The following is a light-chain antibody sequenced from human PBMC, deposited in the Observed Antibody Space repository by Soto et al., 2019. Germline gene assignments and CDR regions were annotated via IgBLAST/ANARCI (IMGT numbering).Light chain of an antibody. CDR2: EVT. CDR1: SSDVGGHNY. J-gene: IGLJ1*01. Sequence: QSVLTQPASVSGSPGQLITVSCTGTSSDVGGHNYVSWFQQHPGQAPKLLIYEVTTRPSGVSTRFSGSKSGNTASLTISGLQAEDEADYHCSSYSSSGTLFVFGTGTKVTVL. CDR3: SSYSSSGTLFV. V-gene: IGLV2-14*01.